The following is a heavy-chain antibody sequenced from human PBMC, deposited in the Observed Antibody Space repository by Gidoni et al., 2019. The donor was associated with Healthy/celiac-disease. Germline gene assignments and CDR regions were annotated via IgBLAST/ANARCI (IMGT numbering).Heavy chain of an antibody. J-gene: IGHJ4*02. CDR2: INQSGST. Sequence: VQLQQWGAGLLKPSETLSLTCTVYGESFNGSYWTWIRQPPGKGLEWIGEINQSGSTNSPPSLKSRVTISLDTSKNHFSLKLSSVTAAATAVYYCARGPPTSFYGGKRPFDYWGQGTLVTVSS. V-gene: IGHV4-34*01. CDR3: ARGPPTSFYGGKRPFDY. D-gene: IGHD4-17*01. CDR1: GESFNGSY.